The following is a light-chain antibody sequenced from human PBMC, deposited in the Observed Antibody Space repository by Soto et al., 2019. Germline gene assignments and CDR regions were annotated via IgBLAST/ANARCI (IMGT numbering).Light chain of an antibody. V-gene: IGLV2-8*01. CDR3: SSYAGSDNPYV. CDR1: SGHVGGYDY. CDR2: EVT. Sequence: QSVLTQPPSASGSHGQSVTISCPGTSGHVGGYDYVSWYQQHPGKAPKLMSYEVTKRPLGVPDRFSGSKSGNTASLTVSGLQAEDEADYYCSSYAGSDNPYVFGTGTKVTGL. J-gene: IGLJ1*01.